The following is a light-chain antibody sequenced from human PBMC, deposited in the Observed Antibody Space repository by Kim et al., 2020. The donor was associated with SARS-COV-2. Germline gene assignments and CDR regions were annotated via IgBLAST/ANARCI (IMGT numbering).Light chain of an antibody. J-gene: IGKJ4*01. Sequence: PSVGDRVTITCRASQGLSTWLAWYQQKPGKAPKLLIHTASTLQSGVSSRFSGSGSGTDFTLTISSLQPEDSATYYCQQTDSFPLTFGGGTKVDIK. V-gene: IGKV1-12*01. CDR2: TAS. CDR1: QGLSTW. CDR3: QQTDSFPLT.